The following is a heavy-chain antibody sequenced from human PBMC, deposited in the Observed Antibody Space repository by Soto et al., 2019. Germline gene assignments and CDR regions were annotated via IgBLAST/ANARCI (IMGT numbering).Heavy chain of an antibody. CDR1: GFTFDDYA. J-gene: IGHJ4*02. Sequence: PGGSLRLSCVASGFTFDDYAIHWVRQTPGKGLEWVSGLTWNGEVHGYADSVKGRFTISRDNAKNSLYLETNSLIPEDTALYYCVKDSESSGYLTDLDYWGQGTLVTVSS. V-gene: IGHV3-9*01. CDR2: LTWNGEVH. CDR3: VKDSESSGYLTDLDY. D-gene: IGHD3-22*01.